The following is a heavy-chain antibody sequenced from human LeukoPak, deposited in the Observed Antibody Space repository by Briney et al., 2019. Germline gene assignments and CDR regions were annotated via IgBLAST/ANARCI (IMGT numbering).Heavy chain of an antibody. J-gene: IGHJ3*02. V-gene: IGHV3-30-3*01. CDR3: ARDRTSSDAFDI. Sequence: GGSLRLSCAVSGFTVSSNYMSWVRQAPGKGLEWVAVIPYDGSNKYYADSVKGRFTISGDNSKNTLYLQMNSLRAEDTAVYYCARDRTSSDAFDIWGQGTMVTVSS. CDR2: IPYDGSNK. CDR1: GFTVSSNY.